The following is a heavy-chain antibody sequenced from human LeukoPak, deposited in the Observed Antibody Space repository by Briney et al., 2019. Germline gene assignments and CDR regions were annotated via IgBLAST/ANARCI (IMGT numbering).Heavy chain of an antibody. V-gene: IGHV3-74*01. CDR2: INSDGSSR. Sequence: GGSLRLSCAASGFTFSSYWMHWVRQAPGKGLVWVSRINSDGSSRSYADSVKGRFTISRDNAKNTLYLQMNSLRAEDTAVYCCARVPRGWSIDYWGQGTLVTVSS. J-gene: IGHJ4*02. CDR3: ARVPRGWSIDY. CDR1: GFTFSSYW. D-gene: IGHD6-19*01.